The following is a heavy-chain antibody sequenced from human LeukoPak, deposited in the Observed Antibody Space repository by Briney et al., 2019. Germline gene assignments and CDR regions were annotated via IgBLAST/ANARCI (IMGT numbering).Heavy chain of an antibody. Sequence: GGSLRLSCVASGFTFTDYFMSWVRQAPGKGLEWVASIKHNGGEKYYVDSVKGRFTISRDNAKNSLYLEMSSLRVEDTAVYYCASLMARGVIWIDSWGQGTLVTVSS. CDR2: IKHNGGEK. D-gene: IGHD3-10*01. V-gene: IGHV3-7*01. CDR3: ASLMARGVIWIDS. CDR1: GFTFTDYF. J-gene: IGHJ4*02.